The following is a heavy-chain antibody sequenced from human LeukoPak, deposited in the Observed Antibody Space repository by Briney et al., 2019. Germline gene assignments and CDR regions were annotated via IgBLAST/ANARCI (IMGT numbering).Heavy chain of an antibody. V-gene: IGHV3-74*01. D-gene: IGHD3-10*01. Sequence: SGGSLRLSCAASGFTFSSYWMHWVRQVPGKGLVWVSLINPSGSFTTYAGSVKGRFTISRDNAKNRLYMQMNSLRVEDTAVYYCARDMIRGVINNWGQGTLVTVSS. CDR2: INPSGSFT. CDR3: ARDMIRGVINN. J-gene: IGHJ4*02. CDR1: GFTFSSYW.